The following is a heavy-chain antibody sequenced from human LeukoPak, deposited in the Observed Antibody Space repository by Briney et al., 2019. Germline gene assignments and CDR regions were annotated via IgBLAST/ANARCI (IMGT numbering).Heavy chain of an antibody. Sequence: PGGSLRLSCAASGLTFSSYSMNWVRQAPGKGLEWVSYISSSSSTIYYADSVKGRFTISRDNAKNSLYLQMNSLRAEDTAVYYCARGAGRYRISSGGAFDIWGQGTMVTVSS. V-gene: IGHV3-48*01. CDR3: ARGAGRYRISSGGAFDI. CDR2: ISSSSSTI. CDR1: GLTFSSYS. J-gene: IGHJ3*02. D-gene: IGHD6-6*01.